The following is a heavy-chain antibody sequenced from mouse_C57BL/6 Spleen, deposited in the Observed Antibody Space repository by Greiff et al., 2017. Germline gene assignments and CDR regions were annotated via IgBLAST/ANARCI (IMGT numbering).Heavy chain of an antibody. J-gene: IGHJ4*01. Sequence: QVQLQQSGAELVRPGTSVKVSCKASGYAFTNYLIEWVKQRPGQGLEWIGVINPGSGGTNYNEKFKGKATLTADKSSSTAYMQLSSLTSEDSAVYFCARRGLGNAMDYWGQGTSVTVSS. D-gene: IGHD3-3*01. CDR1: GYAFTNYL. CDR2: INPGSGGT. CDR3: ARRGLGNAMDY. V-gene: IGHV1-54*01.